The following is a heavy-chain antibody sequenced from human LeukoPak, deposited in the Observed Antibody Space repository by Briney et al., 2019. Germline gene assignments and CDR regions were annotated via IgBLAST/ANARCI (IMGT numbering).Heavy chain of an antibody. V-gene: IGHV3-64*01. Sequence: AGGSLRLSCAASGFTFNSYGMHWVRQAPGKGLEYVSAISSNGGSTYYANSVKGRFTISRDNSKNTLYLQMGSLRAEDMAVYYCARQSIAVAGSFFDYWGQGTLVTVSS. CDR1: GFTFNSYG. CDR2: ISSNGGST. J-gene: IGHJ4*02. CDR3: ARQSIAVAGSFFDY. D-gene: IGHD6-19*01.